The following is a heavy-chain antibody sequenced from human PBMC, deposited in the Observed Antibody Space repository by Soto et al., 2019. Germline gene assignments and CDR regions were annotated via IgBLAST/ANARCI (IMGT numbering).Heavy chain of an antibody. CDR3: AKDAGNEGSLFDY. CDR2: VNNDGRNT. Sequence: EVQLLESGGDLVQSGGYLRLSCEASGFTFSDFGMSWVRQIPGKRLEWVSTVNNDGRNTHYAYSVECRFTISRDNSKNTLYLQTGSLRAEDTAIYYCAKDAGNEGSLFDYWGQGTLVTVSS. J-gene: IGHJ4*02. V-gene: IGHV3-23*01. D-gene: IGHD2-21*01. CDR1: GFTFSDFG.